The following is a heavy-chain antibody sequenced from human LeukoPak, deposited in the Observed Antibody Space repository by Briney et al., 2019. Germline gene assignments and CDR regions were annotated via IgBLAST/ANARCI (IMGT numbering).Heavy chain of an antibody. CDR1: GGSISSYY. V-gene: IGHV4-59*01. Sequence: SETLSLTCTVSGGSISSYYWSWIRQPPGKGLEWIGYIYYSGSTNYNPSLKSRVTISVDTSKNQFSLKLSSATAADTAVYYCARDFLWFGELLPRPTVYYYGMDVWGQGTTVTVSS. D-gene: IGHD3-10*01. J-gene: IGHJ6*02. CDR2: IYYSGST. CDR3: ARDFLWFGELLPRPTVYYYGMDV.